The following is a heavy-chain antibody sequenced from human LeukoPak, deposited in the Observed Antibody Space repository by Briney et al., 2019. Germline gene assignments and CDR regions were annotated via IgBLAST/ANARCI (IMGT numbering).Heavy chain of an antibody. CDR1: GYTFTSYG. Sequence: ASVKVSCKASGYTFTSYGISWVRQAPGHGHEWMGWISAYNGNTNYAQKLQGRITMTTDTSTSTAYMELRSLRSDDTAVYYCARRLLWFGELSLFDYWGQGTLVTVSS. J-gene: IGHJ4*02. CDR3: ARRLLWFGELSLFDY. V-gene: IGHV1-18*04. D-gene: IGHD3-10*01. CDR2: ISAYNGNT.